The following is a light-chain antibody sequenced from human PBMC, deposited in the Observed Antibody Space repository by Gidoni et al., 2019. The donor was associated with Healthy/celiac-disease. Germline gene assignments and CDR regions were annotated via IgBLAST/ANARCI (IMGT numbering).Light chain of an antibody. CDR3: QQYYTTPPYT. Sequence: DIVMTQSPDSLAVSLGDRATINCKSSQSVLYSSNRRNYLAWYQQKPGQPPKLLIYWASTRESGVPDRFSGSGSGTDFTLTISSLQAEDVAVYYCQQYYTTPPYTFXXXTKLEIK. CDR2: WAS. V-gene: IGKV4-1*01. CDR1: QSVLYSSNRRNY. J-gene: IGKJ2*01.